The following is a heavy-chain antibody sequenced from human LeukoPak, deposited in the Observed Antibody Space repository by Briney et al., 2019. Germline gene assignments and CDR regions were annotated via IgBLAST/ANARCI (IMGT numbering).Heavy chain of an antibody. Sequence: AGSLRLSCAASGFTFSSYGMHWVRQAPGKGLEWVAVISYDGSNKYYEDSVKGRFTISRDNSKNTLYLQMNSLRAEDTAVYYCAKAAILTRTYYFDYWGQGTVVSVS. CDR3: AKAAILTRTYYFDY. D-gene: IGHD3-9*01. V-gene: IGHV3-30*18. CDR2: ISYDGSNK. CDR1: GFTFSSYG. J-gene: IGHJ4*02.